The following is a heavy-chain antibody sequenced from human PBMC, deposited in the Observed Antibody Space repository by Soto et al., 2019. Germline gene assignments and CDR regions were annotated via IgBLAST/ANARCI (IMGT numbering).Heavy chain of an antibody. D-gene: IGHD1-26*01. Sequence: EGSMRLSCAPSALTFSNYASSCVPQAQGGGLEWVSSMSGSSSTTYYADSVRGRFTISRDRAKNTLYLQISSLRAEDTALYYCAKNQERELPRVIDFWGQGTLVTVSS. V-gene: IGHV3-23*01. CDR2: MSGSSSTT. CDR1: ALTFSNYA. CDR3: AKNQERELPRVIDF. J-gene: IGHJ4*02.